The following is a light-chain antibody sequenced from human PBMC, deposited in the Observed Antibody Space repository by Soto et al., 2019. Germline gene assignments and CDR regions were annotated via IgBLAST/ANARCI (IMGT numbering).Light chain of an antibody. CDR2: GNS. CDR1: SSNIGAGYD. Sequence: SVLTQPPPVSGAPGQRVTISCTGSSSNIGAGYDVHWYQQLPGTAPKLLIYGNSNRPSGVPDRFSGSKSGTSASLAITGLQAEDEADYYCQSYDSSLSGYVFGTGTKVTVL. V-gene: IGLV1-40*01. CDR3: QSYDSSLSGYV. J-gene: IGLJ1*01.